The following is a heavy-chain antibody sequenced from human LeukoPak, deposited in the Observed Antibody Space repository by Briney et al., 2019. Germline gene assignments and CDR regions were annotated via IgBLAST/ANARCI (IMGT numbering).Heavy chain of an antibody. CDR3: ARTPQHSYYYSMDV. D-gene: IGHD5-18*01. CDR2: IIPIFGTA. CDR1: GGTFSTYA. J-gene: IGHJ6*04. Sequence: SVKVSCKASGGTFSTYAITWVRQAPGQGLEWMGGIIPIFGTANYAQKFQDRVTITTDASTSTVYMELTSLRSEDTAVYYCARTPQHSYYYSMDVWGKGTTVTVAS. V-gene: IGHV1-69*05.